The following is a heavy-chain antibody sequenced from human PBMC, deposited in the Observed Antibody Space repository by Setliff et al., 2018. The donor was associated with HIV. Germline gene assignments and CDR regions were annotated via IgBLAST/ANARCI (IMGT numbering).Heavy chain of an antibody. CDR1: GYTVTELS. J-gene: IGHJ6*03. CDR3: ARDGGPGSAWGDYSYYYTMDV. CDR2: FDPEDNKI. Sequence: GASVKVSCKVSGYTVTELSINWVRPAPGKGPEWMGGFDPEDNKIVYAQKFQGRVTITRDTSASTAYMELSSLRSEDTALYYCARDGGPGSAWGDYSYYYTMDVWGKGTTVTVSS. D-gene: IGHD6-19*01. V-gene: IGHV1-24*01.